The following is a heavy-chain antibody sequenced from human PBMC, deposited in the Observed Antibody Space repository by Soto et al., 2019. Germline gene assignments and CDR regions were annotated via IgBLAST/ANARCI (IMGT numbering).Heavy chain of an antibody. CDR2: IYHSGST. J-gene: IGHJ5*02. CDR3: ARTSGRWFPYNWFDP. CDR1: GGSISSGGYS. D-gene: IGHD2-15*01. Sequence: NPSETLSLTCAVSGGSISSGGYSWSWIRQPPGKGLEWIGYIYHSGSTYYNPSLKSRVTISVDRSKNQFSLKLSSVTAADTAVYYCARTSGRWFPYNWFDPWGQGTLVTVSS. V-gene: IGHV4-30-2*01.